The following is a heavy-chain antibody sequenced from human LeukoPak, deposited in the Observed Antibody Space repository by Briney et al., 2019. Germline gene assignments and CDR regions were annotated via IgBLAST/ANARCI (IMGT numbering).Heavy chain of an antibody. Sequence: PSETLSLTCAVYGGSFSGYYWSWIRQPPGKGLEWIGEINHSGSTNYNPSLKSRVTISVDTSKNQFSLKLSSVTAADTAVYYCARHPPVLRYFDWLPNDAFDIWGQGTMVTVSS. CDR2: INHSGST. V-gene: IGHV4-34*01. D-gene: IGHD3-9*01. CDR1: GGSFSGYY. J-gene: IGHJ3*02. CDR3: ARHPPVLRYFDWLPNDAFDI.